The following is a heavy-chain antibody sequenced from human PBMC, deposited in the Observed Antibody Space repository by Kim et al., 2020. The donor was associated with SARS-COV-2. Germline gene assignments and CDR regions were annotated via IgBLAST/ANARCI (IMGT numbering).Heavy chain of an antibody. Sequence: SETLSLTCTVSGGSISSYYWSWIRQPPGKGLEWIGYIYYSGSTNYNPSLKSRVTISVDTSKNQFSLKLSSVTAADTAVYYCARDGGYYGSGTHPWGQGTLVTVSS. V-gene: IGHV4-59*01. CDR2: IYYSGST. CDR3: ARDGGYYGSGTHP. CDR1: GGSISSYY. J-gene: IGHJ5*02. D-gene: IGHD3-10*01.